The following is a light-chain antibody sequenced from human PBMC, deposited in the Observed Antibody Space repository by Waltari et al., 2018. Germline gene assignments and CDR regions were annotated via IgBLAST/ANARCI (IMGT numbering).Light chain of an antibody. V-gene: IGKV1-39*01. Sequence: DIQMTQSPSSLSTSVGDRVTISCRASQDITSYLNWYQQKAGKAPKLLITFGSTLQSWVSSRFSGSGSGTDFTLTITNVQPEDSAYYYCQLSYTTPHTFGQGTKVEIK. J-gene: IGKJ2*01. CDR2: FGS. CDR1: QDITSY. CDR3: QLSYTTPHT.